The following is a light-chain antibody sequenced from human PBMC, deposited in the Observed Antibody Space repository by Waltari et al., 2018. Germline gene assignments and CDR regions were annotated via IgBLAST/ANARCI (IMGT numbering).Light chain of an antibody. CDR2: DND. Sequence: HSLLTQPPSVSAAPGQKVTISCSGSSPNIADSSVSWYQQLPGTAPKLLIYDNDRRPSDIPDRFSGSKSGTSATLDITGLRTGDEADYYCGTWDSSVTVGEVVFGGGTKLTVL. CDR3: GTWDSSVTVGEVV. J-gene: IGLJ2*01. V-gene: IGLV1-51*01. CDR1: SPNIADSS.